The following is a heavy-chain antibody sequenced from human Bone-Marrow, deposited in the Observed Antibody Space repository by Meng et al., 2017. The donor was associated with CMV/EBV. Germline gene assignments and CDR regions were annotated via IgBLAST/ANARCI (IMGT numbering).Heavy chain of an antibody. D-gene: IGHD3-22*01. Sequence: LTCAVSGGSISSSNWWSWVRQPPGKGLEWIGEIYHNGSTNYNPSLKSRVTISVDKSKNQFSLKLSSVTAADTAVYYCASLSSGYYYGYWGQGTLVTVSS. CDR3: ASLSSGYYYGY. CDR2: IYHNGST. J-gene: IGHJ4*02. V-gene: IGHV4-4*02. CDR1: GGSISSSNW.